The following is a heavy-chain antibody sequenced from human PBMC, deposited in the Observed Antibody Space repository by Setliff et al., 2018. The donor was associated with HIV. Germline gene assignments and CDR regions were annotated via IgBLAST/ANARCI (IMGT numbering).Heavy chain of an antibody. V-gene: IGHV4-39*01. CDR1: GGSISSGDYY. CDR2: IDYTGKT. D-gene: IGHD6-25*01. CDR3: TRKNRGAPAPFDY. J-gene: IGHJ4*02. Sequence: SETLSLTCTVSGGSISSGDYYWSWIRQPPGKGLEWIGSIDYTGKTHYNPSLKSRVTISADTSKSQFSLNLSSVTAADTAVYYCTRKNRGAPAPFDYWGQGTLVTVSS.